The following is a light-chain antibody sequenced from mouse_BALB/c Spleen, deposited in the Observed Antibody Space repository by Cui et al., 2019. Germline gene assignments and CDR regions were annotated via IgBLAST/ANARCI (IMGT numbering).Light chain of an antibody. V-gene: IGKV4-57*01. J-gene: IGKJ4*01. Sequence: QIALTQSPAIMSASPGEKVTITCSASSSVSYMHWFQQKPGTSPKLWIYSTSNLASGVPARFSGSGSGTSYSLTISRMEAEDAATYYCQQRSSYPFTFGSGTKLEIK. CDR2: STS. CDR3: QQRSSYPFT. CDR1: SSVSY.